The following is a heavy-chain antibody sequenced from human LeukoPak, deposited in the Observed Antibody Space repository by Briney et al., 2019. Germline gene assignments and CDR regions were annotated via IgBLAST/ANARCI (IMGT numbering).Heavy chain of an antibody. CDR3: AAPGTDYYYGMDV. CDR2: IIPIFGIA. J-gene: IGHJ6*02. D-gene: IGHD6-13*01. Sequence: SVKVSCKASGGTFSSYAISWVRQAPGQGLEWMGRIIPIFGIANYAQKFQGRVTITADKSTSTAYMELSSLRSEDTAVYYCAAPGTDYYYGMDVWGQGTTVTVSS. V-gene: IGHV1-69*04. CDR1: GGTFSSYA.